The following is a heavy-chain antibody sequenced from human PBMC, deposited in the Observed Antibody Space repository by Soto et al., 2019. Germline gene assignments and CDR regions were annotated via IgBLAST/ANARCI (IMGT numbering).Heavy chain of an antibody. J-gene: IGHJ4*02. Sequence: SSETLSLTCTVSGDSISNGDYYWTWIRQPPGTGLEWIGEINHSGSTNYNPSLKSRVTISVDTSKNQFSLKLTSVTAADTAVYYCARDKITGLFDYWGQGTLVTVSS. CDR1: GDSISNGDYY. D-gene: IGHD2-8*02. V-gene: IGHV4-39*07. CDR3: ARDKITGLFDY. CDR2: INHSGST.